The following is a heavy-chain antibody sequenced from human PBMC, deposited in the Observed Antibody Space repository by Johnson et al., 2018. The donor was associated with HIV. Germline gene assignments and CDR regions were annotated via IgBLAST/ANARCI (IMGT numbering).Heavy chain of an antibody. V-gene: IGHV3-30-3*01. CDR1: GFTFSSYA. Sequence: VQLVESGVGVVQPGRSLRLSCAASGFTFSSYAMHWVRQAPGKGLEWVAVISYDGSNKYYADSVKGRFTISRDNSKNTLYLQMNSLRAEDTAVYYCARGLTGTRRDAFDIWGQGTMVTVSS. D-gene: IGHD1-7*01. J-gene: IGHJ3*02. CDR2: ISYDGSNK. CDR3: ARGLTGTRRDAFDI.